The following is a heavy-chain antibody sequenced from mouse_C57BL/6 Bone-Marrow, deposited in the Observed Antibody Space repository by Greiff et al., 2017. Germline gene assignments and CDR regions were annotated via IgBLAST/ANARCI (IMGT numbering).Heavy chain of an antibody. V-gene: IGHV7-3*01. D-gene: IGHD1-1*01. CDR3: ARYYYGFDH. Sequence: EVQLQQSGGGLVQPGGSLSLSCAASGFTFTDYYMSWVRQPPGKALEWLGFIRNKANGYTTEYSASVKGRFTISRDNSQSILYLQLNALRAEDSATYYCARYYYGFDHRGQGNTLPVAS. CDR2: IRNKANGYTT. J-gene: IGHJ2*01. CDR1: GFTFTDYY.